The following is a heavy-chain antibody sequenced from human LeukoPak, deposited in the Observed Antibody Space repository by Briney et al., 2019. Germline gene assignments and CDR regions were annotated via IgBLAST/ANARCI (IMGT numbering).Heavy chain of an antibody. CDR2: INHSGST. CDR1: GGSFSGYY. Sequence: SETLSLTCAVYGGSFSGYYWSWIRQPPGKGLEWIGEINHSGSTNYNPSLKSRVTISVDTSKNQFSLKLSSVTAADTAVYYCARGRRYCSSTSCYNGLRYYYYYMDVWGKGTTVTVSS. J-gene: IGHJ6*03. D-gene: IGHD2-2*02. V-gene: IGHV4-34*01. CDR3: ARGRRYCSSTSCYNGLRYYYYYMDV.